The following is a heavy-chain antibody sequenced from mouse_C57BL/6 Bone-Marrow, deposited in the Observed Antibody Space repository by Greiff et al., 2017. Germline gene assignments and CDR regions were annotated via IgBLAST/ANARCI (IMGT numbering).Heavy chain of an antibody. J-gene: IGHJ4*01. D-gene: IGHD1-1*01. CDR1: GYTFTSYG. Sequence: QVQLQQSGAELARPGASVKMSCKASGYTFTSYGISWVKQRTGQGLEWIGEIYPRSGNTNYNEKFKGKATLTADKSSSTATMELRHLTYEDSAVYVCAILLLSYVPFCYSMDYWGQGTSVTVSS. V-gene: IGHV1-81*01. CDR3: AILLLSYVPFCYSMDY. CDR2: IYPRSGNT.